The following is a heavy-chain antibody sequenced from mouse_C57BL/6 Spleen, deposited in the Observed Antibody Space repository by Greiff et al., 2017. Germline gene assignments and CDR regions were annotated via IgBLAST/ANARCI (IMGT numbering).Heavy chain of an antibody. CDR1: GYTFTDYN. CDR3: ARDCDGEDY. CDR2: INPNNGGT. Sequence: EVQLQESGPELVKPGASVKMSCKASGYTFTDYNMHWVKQSHGKSLEWIGYINPNNGGTSYNQKFKGKATLTINKSSSTAYMELRSLTSEDSAVYYCARDCDGEDYWGQGPTLTVSS. D-gene: IGHD2-13*01. J-gene: IGHJ2*01. V-gene: IGHV1-22*01.